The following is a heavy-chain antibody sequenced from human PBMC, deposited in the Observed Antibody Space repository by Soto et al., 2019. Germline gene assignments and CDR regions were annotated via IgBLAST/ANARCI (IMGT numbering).Heavy chain of an antibody. CDR3: ARDNSYAPDV. CDR1: EFTFREYW. V-gene: IGHV3-7*01. J-gene: IGHJ6*02. Sequence: LRLSCVASEFTFREYWMTWVRQAPGKGLEWVANIKQDGSLKFYVDSVKGRFSVSRDNAANSVFLDMDSLRFEDSAVYYCARDNSYAPDVWGQGTTVTVSS. CDR2: IKQDGSLK. D-gene: IGHD2-21*01.